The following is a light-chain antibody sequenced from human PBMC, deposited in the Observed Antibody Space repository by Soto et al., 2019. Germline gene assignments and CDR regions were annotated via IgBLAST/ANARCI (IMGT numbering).Light chain of an antibody. CDR3: SSYTSSSTYV. V-gene: IGLV2-14*01. Sequence: QSAPTQPASVSGSPGQSIAISCTGTSSDVGGYDYASWYQQHPGKAPKLMIYDVSNRPSGVSNRFSGSKSDNTASLTISGLQAEDEADYYCSSYTSSSTYVFGTGTKVTVL. J-gene: IGLJ1*01. CDR2: DVS. CDR1: SSDVGGYDY.